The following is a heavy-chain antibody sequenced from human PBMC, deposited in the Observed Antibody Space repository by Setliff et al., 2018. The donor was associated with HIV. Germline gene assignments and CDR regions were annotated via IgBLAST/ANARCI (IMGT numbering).Heavy chain of an antibody. V-gene: IGHV5-51*01. D-gene: IGHD2-15*01. J-gene: IGHJ4*02. CDR1: GYSFTNYW. CDR2: IWPDDSDT. CDR3: ATSPLGYCSGGSCSHYFDY. Sequence: PGESLKISCKASGYSFTNYWVGWVRQMPGNGLEWMGLIWPDDSDTMYSPSFQGQVTMSADKSISTAYLQWSSLKAPDTAMYYCATSPLGYCSGGSCSHYFDYWGPGTLVTVS.